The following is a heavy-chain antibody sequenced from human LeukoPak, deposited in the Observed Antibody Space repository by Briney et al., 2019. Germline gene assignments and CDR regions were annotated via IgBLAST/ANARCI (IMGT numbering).Heavy chain of an antibody. D-gene: IGHD6-13*01. Sequence: SETLSLTCTLSGGSISRSSYYWGWLRQPPGKGLERIGSIYYSGSTYNSPSLKSRVTISVDTSKNQFSLKLNSVTAAVTAVYYCARHRIAAADDAFEIWGQGTMVTVSS. V-gene: IGHV4-39*01. J-gene: IGHJ3*02. CDR2: IYYSGST. CDR1: GGSISRSSYY. CDR3: ARHRIAAADDAFEI.